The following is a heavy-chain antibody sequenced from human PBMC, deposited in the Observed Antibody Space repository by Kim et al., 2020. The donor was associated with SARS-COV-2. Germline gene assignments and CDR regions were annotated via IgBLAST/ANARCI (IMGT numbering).Heavy chain of an antibody. CDR1: GFTFSTYA. D-gene: IGHD6-13*01. Sequence: GGSLRLSCAASGFTFSTYAMSWVRQAPGKGLEWVSTFLVIGGNTYYADSVRGRFTISRDNSKNTLYLQMNSLRAEDTAVYYCAKDMREGSWYPFDYWGQGTLVTVSS. CDR3: AKDMREGSWYPFDY. CDR2: FLVIGGNT. J-gene: IGHJ4*02. V-gene: IGHV3-23*01.